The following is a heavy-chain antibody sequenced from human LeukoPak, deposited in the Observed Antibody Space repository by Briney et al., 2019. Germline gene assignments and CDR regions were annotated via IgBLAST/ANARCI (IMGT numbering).Heavy chain of an antibody. CDR2: ISSSGSTI. D-gene: IGHD3-3*01. CDR1: GFTFSSYE. Sequence: PGGSLRLSCAASGFTFSSYEMNWVRQAPGKGLEWVSYISSSGSTIYYADSVKGRFTISRDNAKNSLYLQMNSLRAEDTAVYYCARTGYDFWSGPPDYWGQGTPVTVSS. V-gene: IGHV3-48*03. J-gene: IGHJ4*02. CDR3: ARTGYDFWSGPPDY.